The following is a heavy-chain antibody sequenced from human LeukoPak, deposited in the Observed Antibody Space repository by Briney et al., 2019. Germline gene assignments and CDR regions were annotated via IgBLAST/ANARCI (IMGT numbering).Heavy chain of an antibody. V-gene: IGHV3-7*01. CDR2: IKQDGSEK. J-gene: IGHJ6*02. CDR1: GFTFSSYW. Sequence: GGSLRLSCAASGFTFSSYWMSWVRQAPGKGLEWVANIKQDGSEKYYVGSVKGRFTISRDNAKNSLYLQMNSLRAEDTAVYYCARGWELGYYYYGMDVWGQGTTVTVSS. CDR3: ARGWELGYYYYGMDV. D-gene: IGHD1-26*01.